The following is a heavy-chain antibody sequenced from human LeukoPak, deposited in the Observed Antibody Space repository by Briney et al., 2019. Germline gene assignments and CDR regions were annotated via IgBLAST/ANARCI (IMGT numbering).Heavy chain of an antibody. V-gene: IGHV4-59*01. CDR3: ARGNWPPAFDI. D-gene: IGHD1-1*01. CDR2: NYYSGST. J-gene: IGHJ3*02. CDR1: GGSISGYY. Sequence: SETLSLTCTVSGGSISGYYWTWIRQPPGKGLEWIGFNYYSGSTNYNSSLKSRVTISVDTSKNHFSLKLSSVTATDTAVYYCARGNWPPAFDIWGQGTLVTVSS.